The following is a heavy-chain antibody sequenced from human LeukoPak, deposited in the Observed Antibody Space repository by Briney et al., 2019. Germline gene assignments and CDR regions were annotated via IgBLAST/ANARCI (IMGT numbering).Heavy chain of an antibody. CDR2: IKEDGRET. V-gene: IGHV3-7*01. CDR3: AREWYDYGGDSGGY. J-gene: IGHJ4*02. D-gene: IGHD4-23*01. CDR1: GSTFSGHW. Sequence: PGGSLRLSCAGSGSTFSGHWLTWFGKAQGKGREWGASIKEDGRETHYADSVKGRFTISRDNTKNTLYLQMNSLRVEDTAVYYCAREWYDYGGDSGGYWGQGTLVTVSS.